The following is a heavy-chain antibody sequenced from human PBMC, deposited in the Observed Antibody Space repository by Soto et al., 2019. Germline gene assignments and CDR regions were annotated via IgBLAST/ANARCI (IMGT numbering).Heavy chain of an antibody. Sequence: EVQLVESGGGLVQPGGSLRLSCAASGFPFSSYWMSWVRQAPGKGLQFVANIKQDGRDRDHVTSVKGRFSISRDNAKNSLYLQMNSLRPEDTAVYYCARHHPGRGTPVWYFDLWGRGTLVTVS. J-gene: IGHJ2*01. CDR1: GFPFSSYW. D-gene: IGHD2-15*01. V-gene: IGHV3-7*01. CDR3: ARHHPGRGTPVWYFDL. CDR2: IKQDGRDR.